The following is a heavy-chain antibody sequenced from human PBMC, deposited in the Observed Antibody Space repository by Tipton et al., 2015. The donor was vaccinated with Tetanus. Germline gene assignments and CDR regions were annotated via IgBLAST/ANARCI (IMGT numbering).Heavy chain of an antibody. D-gene: IGHD6-19*01. CDR1: GFTFGTYA. CDR2: ISAGGGST. CDR3: AISDVAVADTN. V-gene: IGHV3-23*01. J-gene: IGHJ4*02. Sequence: SLRLSCVASGFTFGTYAMSWVRQAPGKGLEWVSGISAGGGSTYYADSVEGRFTISRDNSKNTLYLQMNSLRAEDTAIYYCAISDVAVADTNWGQGTLVTVSS.